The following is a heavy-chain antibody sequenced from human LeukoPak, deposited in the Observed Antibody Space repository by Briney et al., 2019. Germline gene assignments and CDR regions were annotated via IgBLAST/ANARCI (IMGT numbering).Heavy chain of an antibody. D-gene: IGHD3-22*01. V-gene: IGHV3-23*01. CDR1: GFTFSTYA. J-gene: IGHJ3*02. Sequence: GGPLRLSCAASGFTFSTYAMSWVRQAPGKGLEWVSAISGGGGSTYYADSVRGRFTISRDNSKKTVYLQMNSLRAEDTAVYYCAKRENYYDSSGYHYVGAFDIWGQGTMVTVSS. CDR2: ISGGGGST. CDR3: AKRENYYDSSGYHYVGAFDI.